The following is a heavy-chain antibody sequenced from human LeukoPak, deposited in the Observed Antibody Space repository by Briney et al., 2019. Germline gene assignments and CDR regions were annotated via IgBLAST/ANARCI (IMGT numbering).Heavy chain of an antibody. CDR1: GYTFTSYG. V-gene: IGHV1-18*01. D-gene: IGHD3-16*02. CDR3: ARDRHMITFGGVIPQGDAFDI. Sequence: ASVKVSCKASGYTFTSYGISWVRQAPGQGLEWMGWISAYNGNTNYAQKLQGRVTMTTDTSTSTAYMELRSLRSDATAVYYCARDRHMITFGGVIPQGDAFDIWGQGTMVTVSS. J-gene: IGHJ3*02. CDR2: ISAYNGNT.